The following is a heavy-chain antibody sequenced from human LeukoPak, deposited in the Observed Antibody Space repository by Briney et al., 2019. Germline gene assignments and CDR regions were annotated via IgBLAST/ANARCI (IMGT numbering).Heavy chain of an antibody. D-gene: IGHD3-10*01. CDR3: AKDRGEVTRYFQH. CDR1: GFPFYDYA. Sequence: GGSLLLSCAASGFPFYDYAMHWVRRAPGKGLEWVSGISWNSGSIGYADSVKGRFTISRDNAKNSLYLQMNSLRAEDTALYYCAKDRGEVTRYFQHWGQGTLVTVSS. CDR2: ISWNSGSI. J-gene: IGHJ1*01. V-gene: IGHV3-9*01.